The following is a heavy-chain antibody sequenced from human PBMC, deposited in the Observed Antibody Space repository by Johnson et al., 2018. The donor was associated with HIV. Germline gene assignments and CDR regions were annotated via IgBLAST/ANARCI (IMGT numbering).Heavy chain of an antibody. Sequence: QVQLVECGGGVVQPGRSLRLSCAASGFTFSSYGMHWVRQAPGTGLEWVAVIYDDGSTTDYAASVTGRFTISRDNAKNTVYLQMNSLRAEDTAVYFCARGENAAAGDAFDIWGQGTMVTVSS. CDR3: ARGENAAAGDAFDI. V-gene: IGHV3-33*08. D-gene: IGHD6-13*01. CDR2: IYDDGSTT. CDR1: GFTFSSYG. J-gene: IGHJ3*02.